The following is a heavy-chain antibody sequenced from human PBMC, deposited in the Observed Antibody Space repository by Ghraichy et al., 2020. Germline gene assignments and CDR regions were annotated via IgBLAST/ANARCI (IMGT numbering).Heavy chain of an antibody. J-gene: IGHJ3*02. D-gene: IGHD6-19*01. CDR1: GFTFSSYA. V-gene: IGHV3-23*01. CDR2: ISGSGGST. CDR3: AKCIIQWLVLDAFDI. Sequence: GGSLRLSCAASGFTFSSYAMSWVRQAPGKGLEWVSAISGSGGSTYYADSVKGRFTISRDNSKNTLYLQMNSLRAEDTAVYYCAKCIIQWLVLDAFDIWAKGQWSPSLQ.